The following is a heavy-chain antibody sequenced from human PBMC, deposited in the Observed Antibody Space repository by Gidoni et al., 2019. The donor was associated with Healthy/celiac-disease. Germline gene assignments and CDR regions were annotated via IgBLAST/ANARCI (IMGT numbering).Heavy chain of an antibody. Sequence: EVQLLESGGGLVQPGGSLRLSCAASGFTFSSSAMSWVRQAPGKGLEWVSAISGSGGSTYYADSVKGRFTISRDNSKNTLYLQMNSLRAEDTAVYYCAKDYYDFWSGYPPIPDYWGQGTLVTVSS. V-gene: IGHV3-23*01. CDR1: GFTFSSSA. J-gene: IGHJ4*02. CDR3: AKDYYDFWSGYPPIPDY. D-gene: IGHD3-3*01. CDR2: ISGSGGST.